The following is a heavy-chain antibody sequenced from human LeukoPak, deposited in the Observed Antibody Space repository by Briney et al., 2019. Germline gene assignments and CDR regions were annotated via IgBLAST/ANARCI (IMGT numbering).Heavy chain of an antibody. CDR1: GFTFSNYA. J-gene: IGHJ3*02. V-gene: IGHV3-23*01. CDR2: ISAGGRST. D-gene: IGHD6-6*01. Sequence: GGSLRLSCAASGFTFSNYAMTWVRQAPGKGLEWVSTISAGGRSTYYADSVKGRFTISRDNSKNTLYLQMNSLRAEDTAVYYCAKGESIAIDAFDIWGQGTMVTVSS. CDR3: AKGESIAIDAFDI.